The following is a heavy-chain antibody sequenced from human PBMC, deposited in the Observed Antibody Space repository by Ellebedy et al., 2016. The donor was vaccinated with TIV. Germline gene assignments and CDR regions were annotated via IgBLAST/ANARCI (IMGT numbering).Heavy chain of an antibody. V-gene: IGHV1-18*01. CDR3: ARGTRSSTSCCHDY. Sequence: ASVKVSCKASGYTFTSYGISWVRQAPGQGLEWMGWISAYNGNTNYAQKLQGRVTMTTDTSTSTVYMELSSLRSEDTAVYYCARGTRSSTSCCHDYWGQGTLVTVSS. CDR1: GYTFTSYG. J-gene: IGHJ4*02. CDR2: ISAYNGNT. D-gene: IGHD2-2*01.